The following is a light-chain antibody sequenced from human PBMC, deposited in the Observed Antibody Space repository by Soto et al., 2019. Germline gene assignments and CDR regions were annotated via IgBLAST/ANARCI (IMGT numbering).Light chain of an antibody. J-gene: IGKJ3*01. CDR1: QSVSSSY. V-gene: IGKV3-20*01. Sequence: EIVLTQSPGTLSLSPGERATLYCRASQSVSSSYLAWYQQKPGQAPRLLIYGASSRATGIPDRFSGSGSETDFTLTISRLEPEDFAVYYCQQYGSSPLFTFGPGTKGDI. CDR3: QQYGSSPLFT. CDR2: GAS.